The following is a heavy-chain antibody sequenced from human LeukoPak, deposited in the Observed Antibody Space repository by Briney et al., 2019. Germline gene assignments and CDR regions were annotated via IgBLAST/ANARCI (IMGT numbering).Heavy chain of an antibody. V-gene: IGHV3-74*03. CDR3: AKGGLRVTDY. J-gene: IGHJ4*02. CDR1: GFIFSNYW. D-gene: IGHD5/OR15-5a*01. CDR2: VNNDGGST. Sequence: GGSLRLSCAASGFIFSNYWMHWVRQAPGKGLVWVSRVNNDGGSTTYADSVKGRFTISRDNAKNTLYLQTNSLRAEDTAVYYCAKGGLRVTDYWGQGTLVTVSS.